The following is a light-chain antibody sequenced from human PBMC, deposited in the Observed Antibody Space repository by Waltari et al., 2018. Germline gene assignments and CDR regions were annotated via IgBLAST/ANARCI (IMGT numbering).Light chain of an antibody. V-gene: IGKV3D-15*01. Sequence: EIVMTQSPATLSVSPGERAILSCRASQSITSNLAWYQQKPGQAPSLLIYGASTRATDIPGSVSGSGSGTEFNLTISSLQSEDFAVYYCQQYHNWPPLTFGGGTKVEIK. CDR1: QSITSN. J-gene: IGKJ4*01. CDR3: QQYHNWPPLT. CDR2: GAS.